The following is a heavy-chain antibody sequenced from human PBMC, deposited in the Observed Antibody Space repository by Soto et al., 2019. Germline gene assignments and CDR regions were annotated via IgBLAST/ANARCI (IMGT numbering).Heavy chain of an antibody. D-gene: IGHD3-22*01. CDR2: ISTYNGNT. V-gene: IGHV1-18*01. Sequence: ASVKVSCNAAGYTFSSYGIPRVRQVPGQGLEWTAWISTYNGNTNYAQKLQGRVTMTTDTSTSTAYMELRSLRSDDTAVYYCARYYFDSKTFDYWGQGTLVTVS. CDR3: ARYYFDSKTFDY. CDR1: GYTFSSYG. J-gene: IGHJ4*02.